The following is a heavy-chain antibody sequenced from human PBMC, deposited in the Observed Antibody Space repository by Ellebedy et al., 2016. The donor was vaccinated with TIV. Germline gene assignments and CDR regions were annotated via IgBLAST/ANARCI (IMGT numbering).Heavy chain of an antibody. CDR1: GFTFSQKS. D-gene: IGHD6-19*01. J-gene: IGHJ4*02. V-gene: IGHV3-69-1*02. Sequence: GGSLRLSCTASGFTFSQKSVGWVRQPPGKGLDWVSTFGVSDDIYYADSVKGRFTISRDNAKNSVYLQMNSLRVEDTALYYCTRDNSGWSKDYWGQGTLVTVSS. CDR2: FGVSDDI. CDR3: TRDNSGWSKDY.